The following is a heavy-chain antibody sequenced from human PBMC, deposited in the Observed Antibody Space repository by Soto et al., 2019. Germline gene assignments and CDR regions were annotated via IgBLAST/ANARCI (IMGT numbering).Heavy chain of an antibody. V-gene: IGHV3-21*01. Sequence: EVQLVESGGGLVKPGGSLRLSCAASGFTFSSYSMNWVRQAPGKGLEWVSSISSSSRYIYYADSVKGRFTISRDNAKNSLYLQMNRLRAEDTAVYYCARVIGGDFWSALYPWGQGTLVTVSS. D-gene: IGHD3-3*01. CDR2: ISSSSRYI. CDR1: GFTFSSYS. J-gene: IGHJ5*02. CDR3: ARVIGGDFWSALYP.